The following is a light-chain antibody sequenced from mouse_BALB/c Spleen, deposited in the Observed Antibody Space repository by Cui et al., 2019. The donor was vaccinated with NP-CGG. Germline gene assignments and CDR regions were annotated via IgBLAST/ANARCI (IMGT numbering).Light chain of an antibody. CDR3: ALWYSNHWV. CDR2: GTN. CDR1: TGAATTSNY. J-gene: IGLJ1*01. V-gene: IGLV1*01. Sequence: QAVVTQEPALTKPVGETVTLTCRSSTGAATTSNYANWVQEKPDHLFTGLIGGTNNRAPGVPARFSGSLIGDKAALTITGAQTEDEAIYFCALWYSNHWVFGGGTKLTVL.